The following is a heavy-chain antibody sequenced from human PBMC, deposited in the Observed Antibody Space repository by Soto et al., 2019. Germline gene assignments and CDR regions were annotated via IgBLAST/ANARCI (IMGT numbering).Heavy chain of an antibody. CDR2: ISGSGGST. CDR1: GFTFSSYA. V-gene: IGHV3-23*01. Sequence: EVQLLESGGGLVQPGGSLRLSCAASGFTFSSYAMSWVRQAPGKGLEWVSAISGSGGSTYYADSVKGRFTISRDNSKNTLYLQMNSLRAEDTAVYYCAKPTTDIAAAVGSGMDVWGQGTTVTDSS. D-gene: IGHD6-13*01. J-gene: IGHJ6*02. CDR3: AKPTTDIAAAVGSGMDV.